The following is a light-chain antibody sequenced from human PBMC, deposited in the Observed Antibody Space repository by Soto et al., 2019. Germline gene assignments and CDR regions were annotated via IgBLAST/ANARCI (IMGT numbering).Light chain of an antibody. Sequence: QSVLTQPPSASGSPGQSVTISCTGTSSDVGGFNLVSWYQHHPGKAPKLMIYEVTKRPSGVPDRFSGSKSGNTASLTVSGLQTEDEADYYCSSYAGSIYVFGTGTKGTVL. V-gene: IGLV2-8*01. CDR3: SSYAGSIYV. J-gene: IGLJ1*01. CDR2: EVT. CDR1: SSDVGGFNL.